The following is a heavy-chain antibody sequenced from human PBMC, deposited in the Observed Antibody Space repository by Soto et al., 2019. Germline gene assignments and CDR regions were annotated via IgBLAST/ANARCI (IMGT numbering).Heavy chain of an antibody. CDR1: GFTFSDYY. CDR2: ISSSSSYT. D-gene: IGHD6-13*01. Sequence: QAQLVESGGGLVKPGGSLRLSCAASGFTFSDYYMSWIRQAPGKGLEWVSYISSSSSYTNYADSVKGRFTISRDNAKNSLYLQMNSLRAEDTAVYYCARDQAAAGWFDPWGQGTLVTVSS. J-gene: IGHJ5*02. V-gene: IGHV3-11*05. CDR3: ARDQAAAGWFDP.